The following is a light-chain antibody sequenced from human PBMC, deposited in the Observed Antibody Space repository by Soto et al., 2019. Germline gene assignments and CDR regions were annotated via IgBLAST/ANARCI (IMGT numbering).Light chain of an antibody. Sequence: ETVLTQSPGSLSLSPGDRATLSCRASQSVGYNVDWYQQIPGQPPKLLIFGASSRATGIADKFSGSGSGTDFTLTISRLEPEDFALYYCQHYGAAPITFGRGTRLEI. V-gene: IGKV3-20*01. CDR3: QHYGAAPIT. CDR2: GAS. CDR1: QSVGYN. J-gene: IGKJ5*01.